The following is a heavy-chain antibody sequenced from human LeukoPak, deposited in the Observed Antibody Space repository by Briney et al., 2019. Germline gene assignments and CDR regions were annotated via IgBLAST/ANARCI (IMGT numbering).Heavy chain of an antibody. CDR2: ISYDGRNQ. D-gene: IGHD3-10*01. V-gene: IGHV3-30*04. J-gene: IGHJ6*02. CDR1: GFSFSSYA. Sequence: PGGSLRLSCADSGFSFSSYAFHWFRQAPGKGLEWMAVISYDGRNQYYADSVRGRFTISRDDSKNTLYLHMDSLRPEDTAVYYCVRGSSGDYYRCYGMDVWGQGTTVTVSS. CDR3: VRGSSGDYYRCYGMDV.